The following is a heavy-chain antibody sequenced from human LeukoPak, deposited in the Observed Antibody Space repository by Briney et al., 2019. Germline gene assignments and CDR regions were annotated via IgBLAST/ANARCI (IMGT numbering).Heavy chain of an antibody. D-gene: IGHD1-26*01. Sequence: PSETLSLTCTVFGGSISSYYWSWIRQPPGKGLEWIGYIYYSGSTNYNPSLKSRVTISVDTSKNQFSLKLSSVTAADTAVYYCARANGGSYYYFDYWGQGTLVAVSS. V-gene: IGHV4-59*01. CDR1: GGSISSYY. CDR2: IYYSGST. CDR3: ARANGGSYYYFDY. J-gene: IGHJ4*02.